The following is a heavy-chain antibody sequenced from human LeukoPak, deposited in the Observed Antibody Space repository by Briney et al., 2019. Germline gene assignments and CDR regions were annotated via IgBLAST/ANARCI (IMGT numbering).Heavy chain of an antibody. CDR1: GFDFSNQA. Sequence: GGSLRLSCAVSGFDFSNQAMSWVRQAPGKGLEWVSGSGGGGATYSADSVKGRFTISRDNSKNTMYLQMKSLRVEDTALYYCATISGNFDYLDYWGQGTLVTVST. J-gene: IGHJ4*02. D-gene: IGHD1-26*01. CDR3: ATISGNFDYLDY. V-gene: IGHV3-23*01. CDR2: SGGGGAT.